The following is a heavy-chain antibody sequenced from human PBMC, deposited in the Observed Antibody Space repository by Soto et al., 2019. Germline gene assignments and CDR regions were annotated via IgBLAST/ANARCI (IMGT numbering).Heavy chain of an antibody. CDR2: ISHDGSTQ. CDR3: AKETRSRAVTATRVNGMDV. J-gene: IGHJ6*02. D-gene: IGHD2-21*02. V-gene: IGHV3-30*18. CDR1: GFSFSDFG. Sequence: QVQLVESGGGVVQPGRSLRLSCAPSGFSFSDFGMHWVRQAPGKGLAWVAAISHDGSTQYYGDSVRGRFSISRDHSNNRLYLQMNNLKVEDSAIYFCAKETRSRAVTATRVNGMDVWGQGTTVTVSS.